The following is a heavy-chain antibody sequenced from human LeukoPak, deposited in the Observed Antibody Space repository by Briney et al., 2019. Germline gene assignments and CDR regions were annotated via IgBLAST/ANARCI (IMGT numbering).Heavy chain of an antibody. CDR3: APTPPEDYDDSGYFDY. Sequence: GASVKVSCKASGYTFTAYYVHWVRQAPGQGLEWMGWINPNSGGTKYAQKFQGRVTMTRDTSISTAYMELTRLRSDDTAMYYCAPTPPEDYDDSGYFDYWGQGTLVTGSS. V-gene: IGHV1-2*02. D-gene: IGHD3-22*01. CDR2: INPNSGGT. CDR1: GYTFTAYY. J-gene: IGHJ4*02.